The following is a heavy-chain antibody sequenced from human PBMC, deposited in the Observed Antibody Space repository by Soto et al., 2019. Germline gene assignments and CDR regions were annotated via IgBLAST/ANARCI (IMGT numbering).Heavy chain of an antibody. D-gene: IGHD6-6*01. V-gene: IGHV3-30-3*01. CDR2: ISYDGSNI. CDR3: ASSSSGS. J-gene: IGHJ5*02. CDR1: GFTFSSYA. Sequence: QVQLVESGGGVVQPGRSLSLSCAASGFTFSSYAMHWVRQAPGKGLEWVAVISYDGSNIYYADSVKGRFTISRDNSKNTLDLQMNSLRAEDTAVYYCASSSSGSWGQGTLVTVSS.